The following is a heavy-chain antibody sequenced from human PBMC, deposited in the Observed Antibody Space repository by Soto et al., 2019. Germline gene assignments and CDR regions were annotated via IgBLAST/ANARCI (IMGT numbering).Heavy chain of an antibody. V-gene: IGHV5-51*01. CDR1: GYSFTSYW. CDR3: ARHWDCGGDCYSHYYYGMDV. D-gene: IGHD2-21*02. J-gene: IGHJ6*02. Sequence: PGESLKISCKGSGYSFTSYWIGWVRQMPGKGLEWMGIIYPGGSDTRYSPSFQGQVTISADKSISTAYLQWSSLKASDTAMYYCARHWDCGGDCYSHYYYGMDVWGQGTTVTVSS. CDR2: IYPGGSDT.